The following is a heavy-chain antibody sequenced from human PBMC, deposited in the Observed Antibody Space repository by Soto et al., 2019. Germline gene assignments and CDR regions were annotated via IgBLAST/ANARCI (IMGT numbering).Heavy chain of an antibody. Sequence: GESLKISCKGSGYSFSNNWIGWVRQMPGKGLEWMGIIFPRDSDTRYSPSFQGQVTISADKSISTAYLQWSSLKATDTAMYYCARIMVRGVITYSSDYHGMDVWGQGTTVTVSS. CDR2: IFPRDSDT. D-gene: IGHD3-10*01. V-gene: IGHV5-51*01. CDR1: GYSFSNNW. J-gene: IGHJ6*02. CDR3: ARIMVRGVITYSSDYHGMDV.